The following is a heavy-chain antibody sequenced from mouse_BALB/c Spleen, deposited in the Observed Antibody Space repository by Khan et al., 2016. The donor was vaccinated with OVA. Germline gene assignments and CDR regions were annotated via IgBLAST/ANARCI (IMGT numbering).Heavy chain of an antibody. Sequence: QLEESGPGLVKPSQSLSLPFTFTGYSITSDYSWNWFRHSPENKLECMGFISYSGNTKYNPSLNRRFPIPRHTSKNQFFLHLNSVTTEDTATYYCARDYGGDLDYWGQGTTLTVSS. CDR3: ARDYGGDLDY. D-gene: IGHD1-1*02. J-gene: IGHJ2*01. CDR1: GYSITSDYS. CDR2: ISYSGNT. V-gene: IGHV3-2*02.